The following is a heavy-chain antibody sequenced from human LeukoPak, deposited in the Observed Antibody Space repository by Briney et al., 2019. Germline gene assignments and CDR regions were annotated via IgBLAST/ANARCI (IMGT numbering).Heavy chain of an antibody. CDR1: GGTFSSYA. Sequence: SVTVSCKASGGTFSSYAISWVRQAPGQGLEWMGGIIPIFGTANYSQKFQGRVTITADKSTGTAYMELSSLRSEDTAVYYCAREDGITMVRGVPRFDLWGQGTLVTVSS. CDR3: AREDGITMVRGVPRFDL. CDR2: IIPIFGTA. J-gene: IGHJ5*02. V-gene: IGHV1-69*06. D-gene: IGHD3-10*01.